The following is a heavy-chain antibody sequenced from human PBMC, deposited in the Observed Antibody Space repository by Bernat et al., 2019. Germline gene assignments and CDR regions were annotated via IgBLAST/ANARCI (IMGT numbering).Heavy chain of an antibody. CDR2: ISGSTGAT. CDR1: GFTLSGYD. CDR3: VRGRFAN. J-gene: IGHJ4*02. V-gene: IGHV3-48*01. Sequence: EVQLVESGGGLVQPGGSLRLSCAASGFTLSGYDMNWVRQTPEKGLEWISYISGSTGATYYADSVQGRFSISRDNGKNSVFLQMNSLRAEDTALYHCVRGRFANWGQGTLVTVSS.